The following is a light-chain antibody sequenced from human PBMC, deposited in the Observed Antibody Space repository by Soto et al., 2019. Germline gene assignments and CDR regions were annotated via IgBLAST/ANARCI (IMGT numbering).Light chain of an antibody. CDR1: QGISSY. Sequence: AIRMTQSPSSLSASTGDXVTITCRASQGISSYLAWYQQKPGKAPKLLIYAASTLQSGVPSRFSGSGSGTDFTLTISCLQSEDFATYYCQQYYSYPPWTFGQGTKVDIK. CDR3: QQYYSYPPWT. J-gene: IGKJ1*01. CDR2: AAS. V-gene: IGKV1-8*01.